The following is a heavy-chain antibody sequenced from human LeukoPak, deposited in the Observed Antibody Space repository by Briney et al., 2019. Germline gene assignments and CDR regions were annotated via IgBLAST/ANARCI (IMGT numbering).Heavy chain of an antibody. Sequence: GGSLRLSCAASGFTFSSYGMHWVRQAPGKGLEWVAFIRYDGSNKYYADSVKGRFTISRDNSKTTLYLQMNSLRAEDTAVYYCAKGAPIVATRGDAFDIWGQGTMVTVSS. CDR2: IRYDGSNK. J-gene: IGHJ3*02. CDR1: GFTFSSYG. CDR3: AKGAPIVATRGDAFDI. D-gene: IGHD5-12*01. V-gene: IGHV3-30*02.